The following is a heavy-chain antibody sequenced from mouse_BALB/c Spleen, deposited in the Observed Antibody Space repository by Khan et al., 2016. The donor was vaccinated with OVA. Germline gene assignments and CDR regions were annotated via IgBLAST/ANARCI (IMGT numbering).Heavy chain of an antibody. D-gene: IGHD2-14*01. CDR3: AREGYRYDEYYLDY. J-gene: IGHJ2*01. CDR2: ISSGGTT. Sequence: EVELVESGGDLVKPGGSLKLSCAVSGFTFSSYVMSWVRQTPEKRLEWVASISSGGTTAYPDNVKGRFTISRDNARNIMYLQMSSLRSEDTAMYYCAREGYRYDEYYLDYWGQGTTLTVSS. CDR1: GFTFSSYV. V-gene: IGHV5-6-5*01.